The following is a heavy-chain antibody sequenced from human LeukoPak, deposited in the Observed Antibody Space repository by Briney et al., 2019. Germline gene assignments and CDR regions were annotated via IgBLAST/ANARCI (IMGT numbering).Heavy chain of an antibody. CDR3: ARGAWPQLRYFDWLWGEPTSQDSENWFDP. CDR1: GYTFTSYY. D-gene: IGHD3-9*01. J-gene: IGHJ5*02. Sequence: ASVKVSCKASGYTFTSYYMHWVRQAPGQGLEWMGIINPSGGSTSYAQKFQGRVTMTRDMSTSTVYMELSSLRSEDTAVYYCARGAWPQLRYFDWLWGEPTSQDSENWFDPWGQGTLVTVSS. V-gene: IGHV1-46*01. CDR2: INPSGGST.